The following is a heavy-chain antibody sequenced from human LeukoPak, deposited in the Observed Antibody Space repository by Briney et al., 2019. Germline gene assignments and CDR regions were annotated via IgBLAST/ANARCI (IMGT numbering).Heavy chain of an antibody. J-gene: IGHJ4*02. D-gene: IGHD2-21*02. V-gene: IGHV3-64*01. CDR1: GFTFSTYA. Sequence: GGSLRLSCAASGFTFSTYAMHWVRQAPGKGLEYVSAISSNGGTTYYANSVEGRFTISRDNSKNTLYLQMGSLRVEDMAVYYCAREGDCGGDCLDYWGQGTLVTVSP. CDR2: ISSNGGTT. CDR3: AREGDCGGDCLDY.